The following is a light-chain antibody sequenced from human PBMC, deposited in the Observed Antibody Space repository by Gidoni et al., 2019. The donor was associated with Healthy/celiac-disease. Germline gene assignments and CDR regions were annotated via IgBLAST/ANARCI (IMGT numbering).Light chain of an antibody. CDR1: SSDVGGYNY. Sequence: QSALTQPASVSGSPGQSITISCTGTSSDVGGYNYVSWYQQHPGKAPKLMIYDVSNRPSGVSTRFSGSKSGNTASLTSSGLQAEDEADYYCSSYTSSSTQVFGTGTKVTVL. J-gene: IGLJ1*01. CDR3: SSYTSSSTQV. CDR2: DVS. V-gene: IGLV2-14*01.